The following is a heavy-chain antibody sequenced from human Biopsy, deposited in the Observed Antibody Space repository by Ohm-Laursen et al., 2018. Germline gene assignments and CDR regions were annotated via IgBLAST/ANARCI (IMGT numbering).Heavy chain of an antibody. CDR2: NIPILGTG. V-gene: IGHV1-69*06. J-gene: IGHJ1*01. Sequence: SSVKVSCRAPGGTFSNYGVNWVRQAPGQGLEWLGGNIPILGTGNYAQKFQDRVTVAADTSTSTATMELRSLRSDDTAVYYCATKLTGYFHHWGQGTLVIVSS. CDR1: GGTFSNYG. CDR3: ATKLTGYFHH. D-gene: IGHD3-9*01.